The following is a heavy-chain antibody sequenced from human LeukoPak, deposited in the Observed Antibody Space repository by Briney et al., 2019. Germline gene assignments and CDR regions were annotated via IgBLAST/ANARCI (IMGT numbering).Heavy chain of an antibody. CDR1: GFTFRSYA. V-gene: IGHV3-23*01. J-gene: IGHJ4*02. CDR2: ISSSGETT. D-gene: IGHD3-22*01. CDR3: AKDRPNYYGTNGHYYRRDGDC. Sequence: GGSLRLSCVASGFTFRSYAMSWVREAAGTGLGWVSSISSSGETTYYADSVKGRFTISRDNSRNTLYLQMNSLRAEDTAVYYCAKDRPNYYGTNGHYYRRDGDCWGQGTLVTVSS.